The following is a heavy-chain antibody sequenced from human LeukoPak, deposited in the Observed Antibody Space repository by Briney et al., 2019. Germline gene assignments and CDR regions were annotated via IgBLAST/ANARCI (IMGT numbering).Heavy chain of an antibody. CDR1: GYTFTCYY. Sequence: ASVKVSCKASGYTFTCYYMHWVRQAPGQGLEGMGWINPNSGGTNYAQKFQGRVTMTRDTSISTAYMELSRLRSDDTAVYYCARGRAVAGTMKYYFDYWGQGTLVTVSS. V-gene: IGHV1-2*02. D-gene: IGHD6-19*01. J-gene: IGHJ4*02. CDR3: ARGRAVAGTMKYYFDY. CDR2: INPNSGGT.